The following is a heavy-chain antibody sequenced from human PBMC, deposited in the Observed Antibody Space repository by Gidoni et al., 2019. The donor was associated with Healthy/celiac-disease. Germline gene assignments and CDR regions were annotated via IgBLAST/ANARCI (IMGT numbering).Heavy chain of an antibody. Sequence: QVQLQQWGAGLLKPSETLSLTCAVYGGSFSGYYWSWIRQPPGKGLEWIGEINHSGSTNYNPSLKSRVTISVDTSKNQFSLKLSSVTAADTAVYYCARGDYYDSSGYYYVTPNYYYYGMDVWGQGTTVTVSS. CDR1: GGSFSGYY. CDR3: ARGDYYDSSGYYYVTPNYYYYGMDV. V-gene: IGHV4-34*01. J-gene: IGHJ6*02. CDR2: INHSGST. D-gene: IGHD3-22*01.